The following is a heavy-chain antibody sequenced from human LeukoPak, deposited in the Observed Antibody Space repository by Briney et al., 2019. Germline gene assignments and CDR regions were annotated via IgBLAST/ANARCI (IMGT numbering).Heavy chain of an antibody. CDR2: IRYDGSNK. Sequence: GGSLRLSCAASGFTFSSYGMHWVRQAPGKGLEWVAFIRYDGSNKYYADSVKGRFTISRDNSKNTLYLQMNSLRAEDTAVYYCAKDQSDNCSGGSCYPLFDYWGQGTLVTVSS. D-gene: IGHD2-15*01. V-gene: IGHV3-30*02. CDR3: AKDQSDNCSGGSCYPLFDY. J-gene: IGHJ4*02. CDR1: GFTFSSYG.